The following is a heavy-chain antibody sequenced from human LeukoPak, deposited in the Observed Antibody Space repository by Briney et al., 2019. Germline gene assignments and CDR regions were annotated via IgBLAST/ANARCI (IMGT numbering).Heavy chain of an antibody. CDR3: ARHGPVYGSGSRWFDP. V-gene: IGHV5-51*01. J-gene: IGHJ5*02. Sequence: GESLKISCKGSGYTFTTYWIAWVRQMPGKGLEWMGLIYPGDSDTIYSQSFEGQVIMSADKSISTAYLQWSSLKASDSAMYYCARHGPVYGSGSRWFDPWGQGTLVTVSS. CDR2: IYPGDSDT. CDR1: GYTFTTYW. D-gene: IGHD3-10*01.